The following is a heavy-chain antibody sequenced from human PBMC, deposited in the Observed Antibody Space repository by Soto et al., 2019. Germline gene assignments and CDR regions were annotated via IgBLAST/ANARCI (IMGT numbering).Heavy chain of an antibody. Sequence: GESLKISCKGSGYSFTSYWIGWVRQMPGKGLEWMGIIYPGDSDTRYSPSFQGQVTISADKSISTAYLQWSSLKASDSAMYYCASLYEGSGYYYYYYYGLDGWGQGTTVTVSS. CDR3: ASLYEGSGYYYYYYYGLDG. J-gene: IGHJ6*02. D-gene: IGHD3-22*01. CDR1: GYSFTSYW. CDR2: IYPGDSDT. V-gene: IGHV5-51*01.